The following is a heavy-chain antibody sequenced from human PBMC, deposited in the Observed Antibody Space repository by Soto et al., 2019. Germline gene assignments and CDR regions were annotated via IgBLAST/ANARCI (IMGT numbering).Heavy chain of an antibody. Sequence: ASVKVSCKASGYTFTSYGISWVRQAPGQGLEWMGWISAYNGNTNYAQKLQGRVTMTTDTSTSTAYMELRSLRSDDTAVYYCARDDRPPSWSGYYEDGWFDPWGQGTLVTVSS. V-gene: IGHV1-18*01. J-gene: IGHJ5*02. CDR2: ISAYNGNT. D-gene: IGHD3-3*01. CDR1: GYTFTSYG. CDR3: ARDDRPPSWSGYYEDGWFDP.